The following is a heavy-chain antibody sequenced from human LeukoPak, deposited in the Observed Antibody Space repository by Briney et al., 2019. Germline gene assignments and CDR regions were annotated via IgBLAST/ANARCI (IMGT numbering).Heavy chain of an antibody. Sequence: ASVKVSCKASGYTFTSYGISWVRQAPGQGLEWMGWISAYNGNTNYAQKLQGRVTMTTDTSTSTAYMELRSLRSDDTAVYYCARSGTPGGVFVVVTATYDYWGQGTLVTVSS. CDR2: ISAYNGNT. CDR1: GYTFTSYG. D-gene: IGHD2-21*02. V-gene: IGHV1-18*01. CDR3: ARSGTPGGVFVVVTATYDY. J-gene: IGHJ4*02.